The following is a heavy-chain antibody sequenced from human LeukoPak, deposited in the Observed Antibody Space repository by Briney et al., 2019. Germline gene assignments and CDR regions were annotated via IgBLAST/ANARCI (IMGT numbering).Heavy chain of an antibody. D-gene: IGHD1-26*01. CDR3: ARVGGSYQIDH. CDR1: GFTSSDHY. CDR2: IRNKANSYTT. J-gene: IGHJ4*02. V-gene: IGHV3-72*01. Sequence: PGGSLRLSCAASGFTSSDHYMDWVRQAPGEGLEWVGRIRNKANSYTTEYAASVKGRFTISRDESKNSLYLQMNSLETEDTAVYYCARVGGSYQIDHWGQGALVTVSS.